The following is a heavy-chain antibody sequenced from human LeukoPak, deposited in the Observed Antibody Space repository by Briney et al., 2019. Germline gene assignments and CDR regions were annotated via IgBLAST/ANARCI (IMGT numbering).Heavy chain of an antibody. Sequence: PSETLSLTCAVYGGSFSGYYWSWIRQPPGKGLEWIGEINHSGSTNYNPSLKSRVTISVDTSKSQFSLKLSSVTAADTAVYYCARVAAAAGTGDYWGQGTLVTVSS. CDR2: INHSGST. CDR3: ARVAAAAGTGDY. CDR1: GGSFSGYY. J-gene: IGHJ4*02. D-gene: IGHD6-13*01. V-gene: IGHV4-34*01.